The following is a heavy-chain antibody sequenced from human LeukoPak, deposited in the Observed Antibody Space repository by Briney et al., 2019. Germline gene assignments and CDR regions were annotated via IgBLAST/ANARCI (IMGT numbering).Heavy chain of an antibody. CDR2: IIPILGTV. CDR3: ARAQGGLGFDT. CDR1: GGTFSNFF. V-gene: IGHV1-69*11. J-gene: IGHJ4*02. D-gene: IGHD3-16*01. Sequence: SVKVSCKFSGGTFSNFFINWVRQTPGQGLEWMGMIIPILGTVTYAQKFQGRGTMTADASTSTAYMELTSLRSENTAIYYCARAQGGLGFDTWGQGTLVTVSS.